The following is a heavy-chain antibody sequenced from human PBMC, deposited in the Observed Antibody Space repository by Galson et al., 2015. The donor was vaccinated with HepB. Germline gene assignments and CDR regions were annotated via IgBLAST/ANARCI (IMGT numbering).Heavy chain of an antibody. CDR3: AREIVGATVGPYDY. Sequence: SVKVSCKASGGTFSSYAISWVRQAPGQGLEWMGGIIPIFGTANYAQKFQGRVTITADKSTSTAYMELSSLRSEDTAVYYCAREIVGATVGPYDYWGQGTLVTVSS. CDR2: IIPIFGTA. V-gene: IGHV1-69*06. J-gene: IGHJ4*02. CDR1: GGTFSSYA. D-gene: IGHD1-26*01.